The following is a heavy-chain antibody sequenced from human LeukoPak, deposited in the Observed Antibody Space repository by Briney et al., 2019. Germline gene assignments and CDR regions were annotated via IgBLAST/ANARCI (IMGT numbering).Heavy chain of an antibody. CDR2: ISGSGAYT. Sequence: GGSLRLSCAASGFTFDDYGMSWVRQAPGKGLAWVSAISGSGAYTYYADSVKGRFTISRDNSKNTLYLQMNSLRAEDTAIYYCAKDENGVYSSSWYSSWGQGTLVTVSS. CDR1: GFTFDDYG. D-gene: IGHD6-13*01. V-gene: IGHV3-23*01. J-gene: IGHJ4*02. CDR3: AKDENGVYSSSWYSS.